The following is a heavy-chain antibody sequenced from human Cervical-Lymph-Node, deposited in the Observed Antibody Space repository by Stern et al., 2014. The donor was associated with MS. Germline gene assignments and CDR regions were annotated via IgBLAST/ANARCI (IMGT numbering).Heavy chain of an antibody. V-gene: IGHV1-69*01. Sequence: DQLVESGAEVKKPGSSVKVSCKASGGTFSSYRISWVRQAPGQGLEWMGGIIPMFGTTNYAQNFQDRVTITADASTTTAYMELSRLRSEDTALNYCTKDPFPEFNWFDPWGQGTPVTVFS. J-gene: IGHJ5*02. CDR2: IIPMFGTT. CDR3: TKDPFPEFNWFDP. CDR1: GGTFSSYR. D-gene: IGHD1-14*01.